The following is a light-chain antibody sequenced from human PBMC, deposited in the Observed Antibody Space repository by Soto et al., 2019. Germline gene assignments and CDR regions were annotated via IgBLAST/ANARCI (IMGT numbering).Light chain of an antibody. V-gene: IGKV3-15*01. CDR2: GAS. J-gene: IGKJ1*01. CDR3: QQYNNWPQT. CDR1: QSVRSS. Sequence: PATLSVSPGERATLSCRASQSVRSSIAWYQHKPGQAPRLLIYGASTRATGIPARISGSGSGTEFTLTISSLQSEDFAVYYCQQYNNWPQTFGQGTKVHIK.